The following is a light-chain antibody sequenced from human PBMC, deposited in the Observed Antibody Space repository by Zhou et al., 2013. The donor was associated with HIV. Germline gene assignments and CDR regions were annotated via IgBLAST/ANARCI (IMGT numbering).Light chain of an antibody. CDR1: SSNIGAGYD. V-gene: IGLV1-40*01. CDR3: QSFDSSLSGSGV. Sequence: QSVLTQPPSVSGAPGQRVTISCTGNSSNIGAGYDVHWYQQLPGTAPKVLIYGSTTRPSGVPDRFSGSKSDTSASLAITGLQAEDEADYHCQSFDSSLSGSGVFGTGTKVTVL. J-gene: IGLJ1*01. CDR2: GST.